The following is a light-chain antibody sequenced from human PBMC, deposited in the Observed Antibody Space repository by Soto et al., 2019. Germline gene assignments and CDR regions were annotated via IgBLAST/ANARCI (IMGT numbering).Light chain of an antibody. CDR1: HDISRY. J-gene: IGKJ1*01. CDR2: AAS. V-gene: IGKV1-39*01. Sequence: DVQMTQSPSSLSASVGDRVAINCRASHDISRYLQWYQHKPGKAPQLLIYAASRLQSGVPSRFSGSGSGTDFTLTISSLQPEDSATYYCQQSFSTRWTFGQGTKVEIK. CDR3: QQSFSTRWT.